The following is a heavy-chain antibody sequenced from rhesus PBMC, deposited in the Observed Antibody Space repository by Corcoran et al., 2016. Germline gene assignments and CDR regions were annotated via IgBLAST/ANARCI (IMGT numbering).Heavy chain of an antibody. D-gene: IGHD2-15*01. CDR3: ARILNYSWCFDY. V-gene: IGHV4-106*01. J-gene: IGHJ4*01. CDR1: GGSISDSYY. Sequence: QVQLQESGPGLVKPSETLSLTCAVSGGSISDSYYWSWIRQPPGKGLEWIGYIYGSGRGTHDNPALKSRVTISTDTSKNQFSLKLSSVTAADTAVYYCARILNYSWCFDYWGQGVLVTVSS. CDR2: IYGSGRGT.